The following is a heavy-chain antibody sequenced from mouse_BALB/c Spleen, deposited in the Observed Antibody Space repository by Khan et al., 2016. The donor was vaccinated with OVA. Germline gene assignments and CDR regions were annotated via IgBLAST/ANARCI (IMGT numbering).Heavy chain of an antibody. CDR2: IDPSDSRT. Sequence: QVQLQQPGAELVRPGASVKLSCKASGYTFTSYWMNWVKQRPGQGLEWIGMIDPSDSRTHYNQMFKDKATLTVDKSSSTAYMHLTSLTSEDSAIYCCSRGGYGTSFAFWGQGTLVTVSA. V-gene: IGHV1-61*01. CDR3: SRGGYGTSFAF. J-gene: IGHJ3*01. D-gene: IGHD2-10*02. CDR1: GYTFTSYW.